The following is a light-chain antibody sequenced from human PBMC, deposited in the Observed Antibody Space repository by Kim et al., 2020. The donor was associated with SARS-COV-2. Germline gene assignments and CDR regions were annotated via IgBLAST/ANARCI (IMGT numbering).Light chain of an antibody. CDR1: KLGNKY. CDR3: QAWDRTTVV. J-gene: IGLJ3*02. Sequence: VSPGQTASITCSGDKLGNKYTCWYQKKPGQSPVLVIYQDSKRPSGIPERFSGSNSGNTATLTISGTQAMDEADYYCQAWDRTTVVFGGGTQLTVL. CDR2: QDS. V-gene: IGLV3-1*01.